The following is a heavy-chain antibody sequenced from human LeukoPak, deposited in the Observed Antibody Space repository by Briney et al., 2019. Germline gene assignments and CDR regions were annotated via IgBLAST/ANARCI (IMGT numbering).Heavy chain of an antibody. CDR2: ISGSSGSK. CDR3: ARGGYYHIY. Sequence: GGSLRLSCATSGFTFSNYAVSWVRQAPGKGLEWVSTISGSSGSKYYADSVEGRFTISRDNSKNTLYLQMNSLRAEDTAVYYCARGGYYHIYWGQGTLVTVSS. CDR1: GFTFSNYA. J-gene: IGHJ4*02. V-gene: IGHV3-23*01. D-gene: IGHD2/OR15-2a*01.